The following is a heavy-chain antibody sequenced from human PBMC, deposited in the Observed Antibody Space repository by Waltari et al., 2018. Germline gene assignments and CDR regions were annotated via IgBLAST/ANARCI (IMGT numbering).Heavy chain of an antibody. CDR1: GFIFSGYG. D-gene: IGHD1-26*01. Sequence: QVQLVESGGGVVQTGMSLRLSCAASGFIFSGYGMHWVRQAPDKGLEGVASISNDGINKFYAEAVKGRCTISRDNSKNTVYMQMNSLRHEDTAVYYCARRGINSGSHEMPGVDWGQGTLVTVSS. V-gene: IGHV3-30-3*01. CDR2: ISNDGINK. J-gene: IGHJ4*02. CDR3: ARRGINSGSHEMPGVD.